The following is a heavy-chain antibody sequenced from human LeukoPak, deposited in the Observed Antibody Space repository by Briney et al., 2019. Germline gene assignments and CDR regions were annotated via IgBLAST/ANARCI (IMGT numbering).Heavy chain of an antibody. J-gene: IGHJ5*02. Sequence: GGSLRLSCAAPGLTFSNYAMTWVRQAPGKGLEWVSSIRGDGGGAVYTDSVKGRFTTSRDNSKNMLYLQMNSLRAEDTALYYCTKDPNGDYIGAFDPWGQGTLVTVSS. D-gene: IGHD4-17*01. V-gene: IGHV3-23*01. CDR3: TKDPNGDYIGAFDP. CDR2: IRGDGGGA. CDR1: GLTFSNYA.